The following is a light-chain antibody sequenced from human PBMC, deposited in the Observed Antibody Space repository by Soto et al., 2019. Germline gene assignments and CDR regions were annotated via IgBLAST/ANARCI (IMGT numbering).Light chain of an antibody. Sequence: QSVLTQPPSASGTPGQRVTISCSGSSSNIGSNYVYWYQQLPGTAPKLLIYRNNQRPSGFPGRFSGSKSGTSASLAIRGLRSEDDADYYCASWDGSLSGVVFGGGTKLTVL. CDR1: SSNIGSNY. CDR2: RNN. J-gene: IGLJ2*01. CDR3: ASWDGSLSGVV. V-gene: IGLV1-47*01.